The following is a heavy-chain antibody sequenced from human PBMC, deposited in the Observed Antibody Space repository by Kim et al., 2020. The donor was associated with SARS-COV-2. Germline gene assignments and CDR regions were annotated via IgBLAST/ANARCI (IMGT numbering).Heavy chain of an antibody. CDR1: GFTFTSYW. CDR2: IRPDGSEK. Sequence: GGSLRLSCVASGFTFTSYWMSWVRQTPGKGLEWVANIRPDGSEKYYMDSVKGRFTISRDNAKNSLYLQMNTLRAEDTAVYYCARDGQGWGSYIDSWGQGTLVTVSS. D-gene: IGHD3-16*01. J-gene: IGHJ4*02. V-gene: IGHV3-7*01. CDR3: ARDGQGWGSYIDS.